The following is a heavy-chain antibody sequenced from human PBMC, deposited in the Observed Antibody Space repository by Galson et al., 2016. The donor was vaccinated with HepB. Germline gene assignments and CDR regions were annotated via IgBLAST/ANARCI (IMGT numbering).Heavy chain of an antibody. Sequence: SLRLSCAASGFTFSDYAMSWVRQAPGKGLEWVSGISGNGGRTYYADSVEGRFTISRDNSKNTLYLQMNNLRAEDTAIYYCAQSSYDYVWGSYRFDSWGQGTLVTVSS. CDR2: ISGNGGRT. CDR3: AQSSYDYVWGSYRFDS. D-gene: IGHD3-16*02. CDR1: GFTFSDYA. V-gene: IGHV3-23*01. J-gene: IGHJ4*02.